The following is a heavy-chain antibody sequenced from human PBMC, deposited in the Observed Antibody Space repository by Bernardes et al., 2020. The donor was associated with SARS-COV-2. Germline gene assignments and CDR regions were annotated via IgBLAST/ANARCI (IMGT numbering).Heavy chain of an antibody. CDR2: LSQDATHK. D-gene: IGHD7-27*01. CDR3: AKDQGYWGKFGL. Sequence: GGSLRLSCAASGFTFSDYYMSWIRQAPGKGLEWVAFLSQDATHKIYADSVKGRFTISRDISKTTLYLQMNGLRPEDTAIYFCAKDQGYWGKFGLWGRGTLVTVSS. V-gene: IGHV3-30*18. J-gene: IGHJ2*01. CDR1: GFTFSDYY.